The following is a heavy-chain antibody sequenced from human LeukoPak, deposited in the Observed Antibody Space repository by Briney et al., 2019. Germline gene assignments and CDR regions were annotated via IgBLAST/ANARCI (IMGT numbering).Heavy chain of an antibody. J-gene: IGHJ4*02. Sequence: SETLSLICSVSSYSINSSYYWGWIRQSPGKGLEWIGSIYHTGSTYYNPSLKSRVTISLDASNKQFSLRLSSVTAADTAVYYCARGSHPVTGTLGGYFDPWGQGTLVTVSS. D-gene: IGHD6-19*01. CDR2: IYHTGST. CDR3: ARGSHPVTGTLGGYFDP. CDR1: SYSINSSYY. V-gene: IGHV4-38-2*02.